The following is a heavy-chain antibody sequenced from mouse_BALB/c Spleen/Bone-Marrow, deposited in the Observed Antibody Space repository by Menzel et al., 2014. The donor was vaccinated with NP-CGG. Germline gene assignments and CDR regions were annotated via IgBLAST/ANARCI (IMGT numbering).Heavy chain of an antibody. CDR2: TSSGGSYT. CDR3: ASKTGTGYWYFDV. J-gene: IGHJ1*01. CDR1: GFTFSSYA. V-gene: IGHV5-9-4*01. D-gene: IGHD4-1*01. Sequence: EVQLVESGGGLVKPGGSLKLSCAASGFTFSSYAMSWVRQSPEKRLEWVAETSSGGSYTYYPDTVTGRFTISRDNAKNTLYLEMSSLRSEDTAMYYCASKTGTGYWYFDVWGAGTTVTVSS.